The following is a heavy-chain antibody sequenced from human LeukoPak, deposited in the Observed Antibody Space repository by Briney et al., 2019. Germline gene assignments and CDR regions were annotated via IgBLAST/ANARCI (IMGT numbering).Heavy chain of an antibody. D-gene: IGHD2-2*01. Sequence: PGGSLRLSCAASGFTFSDYALIWVRQAPGKGLEWVSHISSSAIYTYYADSVKGRFTISRDNAKNLLYLQMNSLRAEDTAVYYCAREYCSSTSCSLVDFWGLGTLVTVSS. V-gene: IGHV3-11*06. CDR1: GFTFSDYA. CDR3: AREYCSSTSCSLVDF. J-gene: IGHJ4*02. CDR2: ISSSAIYT.